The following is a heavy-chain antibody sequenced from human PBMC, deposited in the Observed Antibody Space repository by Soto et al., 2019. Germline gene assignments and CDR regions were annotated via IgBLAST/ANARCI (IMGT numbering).Heavy chain of an antibody. Sequence: SETLSLTCTVSGGSISGSSYYWGWIRQPPGKGLEWIGNIYHSGSTYYNPSLKSRVTISVDTSKNQFSLKLSSVTAADTAVYYCARGLDIVVVPARYNWFDPWGQGTLVTVSS. J-gene: IGHJ5*02. CDR3: ARGLDIVVVPARYNWFDP. V-gene: IGHV4-39*07. CDR1: GGSISGSSYY. D-gene: IGHD2-2*01. CDR2: IYHSGST.